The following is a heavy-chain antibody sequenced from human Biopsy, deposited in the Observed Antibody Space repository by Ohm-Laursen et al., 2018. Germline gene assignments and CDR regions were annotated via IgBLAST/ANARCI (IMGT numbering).Heavy chain of an antibody. J-gene: IGHJ3*02. Sequence: ASVKVSCKTSGYTFTAYGVSWVRQAPGQGLEWMGWISTYNDDTNIAQKFQGRVSMTTDTSTRTAYMELRSLRSGDTAIYFCARDPGYDFWGGSDPFDIWGQGTLVTVS. D-gene: IGHD3-3*01. V-gene: IGHV1-18*04. CDR1: GYTFTAYG. CDR3: ARDPGYDFWGGSDPFDI. CDR2: ISTYNDDT.